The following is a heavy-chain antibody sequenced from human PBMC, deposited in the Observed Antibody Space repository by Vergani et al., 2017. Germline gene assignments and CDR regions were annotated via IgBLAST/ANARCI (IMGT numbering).Heavy chain of an antibody. CDR2: INTNTGDP. CDR3: ARESGGVDY. J-gene: IGHJ4*02. Sequence: QVQLVQSGSELKKPGASVKLSCTASGYTFTRYALSWVRQAPGQGLEWLGWINTNTGDPTYAQAFRGRFVFSLDTSVSTAFLQISSLKAEDTAVYYCARESGGVDYWGQGTLVTVSS. D-gene: IGHD6-25*01. CDR1: GYTFTRYA. V-gene: IGHV7-4-1*02.